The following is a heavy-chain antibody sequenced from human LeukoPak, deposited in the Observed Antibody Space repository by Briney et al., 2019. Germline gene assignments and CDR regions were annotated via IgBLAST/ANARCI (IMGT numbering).Heavy chain of an antibody. V-gene: IGHV3-30*18. D-gene: IGHD2-15*01. CDR3: VKVRAARANDAFDI. CDR2: ISYDGSNK. Sequence: GRTLRLSCAASVFTFSSLGMHWVRQAPGKGLEGVTVISYDGSNKYYAESVSGRFTISRDNSNNTLYLQMNSLRAEYAAVYYCVKVRAARANDAFDIWGQGTMVTVSS. CDR1: VFTFSSLG. J-gene: IGHJ3*02.